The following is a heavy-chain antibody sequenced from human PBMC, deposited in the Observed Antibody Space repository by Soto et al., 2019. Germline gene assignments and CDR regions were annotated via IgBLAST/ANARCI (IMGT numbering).Heavy chain of an antibody. CDR2: ISGSGST. J-gene: IGHJ4*02. V-gene: IGHV3-23*01. D-gene: IGHD3-16*02. CDR1: GFTFRTYA. CDR3: AKEKDYDFVWGSDRYTSHY. Sequence: GSLRLSCTASGFTFRTYAMTWFRQAPGKGLEWVSAISGSGSTFYANSVKGRFTISRDNSRNTVSLQMHSLRAEDSAIYYCAKEKDYDFVWGSDRYTSHYWGRGTLVTVSS.